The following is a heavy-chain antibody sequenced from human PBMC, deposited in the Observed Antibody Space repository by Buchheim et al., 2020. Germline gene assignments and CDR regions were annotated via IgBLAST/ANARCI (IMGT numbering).Heavy chain of an antibody. J-gene: IGHJ6*02. V-gene: IGHV4-4*02. CDR2: IYHSGST. CDR1: GGSISSSNW. CDR3: ARQRSPSYQLLLSYYYYGMDV. Sequence: QVQLQESGPGLVKPSGPLSLTCAVSGGSISSSNWWSWVRQPPGKGLEWIGEIYHSGSTNYNPSLKSRVPISVDKSKNQFSLKLSSVTAADTAVYYCARQRSPSYQLLLSYYYYGMDVWGQGTT. D-gene: IGHD2-2*01.